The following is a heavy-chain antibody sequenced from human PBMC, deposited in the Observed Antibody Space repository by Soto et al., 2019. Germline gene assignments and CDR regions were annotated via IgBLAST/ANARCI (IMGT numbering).Heavy chain of an antibody. CDR2: INHSGST. J-gene: IGHJ4*02. CDR3: ARRPDYDYVWGSYRVDY. Sequence: QVQLQQWGAGLLKPSETLSLTCAVYGGSFSGYYWSWIRQPPGKGLEWIGEINHSGSTNYNPSLNSRVTISVDTSKNQFSLKLSSVTAADTAVYYCARRPDYDYVWGSYRVDYWGQGTLVTVSS. V-gene: IGHV4-34*01. D-gene: IGHD3-16*02. CDR1: GGSFSGYY.